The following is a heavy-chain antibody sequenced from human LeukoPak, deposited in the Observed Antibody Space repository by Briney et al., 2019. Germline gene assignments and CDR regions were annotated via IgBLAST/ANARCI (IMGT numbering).Heavy chain of an antibody. CDR3: ARNRVGYSYGPPPLDDAFDI. Sequence: SETLSLTCTVSGGSISSSSYYWGWIRQPPGKGLEWIGYIYYSGSTNYNPSLKSRVTISVDTSKNQFSLKLSSVTAADTAVYYCARNRVGYSYGPPPLDDAFDIWGQGTMVTVSS. D-gene: IGHD5-18*01. CDR2: IYYSGST. CDR1: GGSISSSSYY. V-gene: IGHV4-61*05. J-gene: IGHJ3*02.